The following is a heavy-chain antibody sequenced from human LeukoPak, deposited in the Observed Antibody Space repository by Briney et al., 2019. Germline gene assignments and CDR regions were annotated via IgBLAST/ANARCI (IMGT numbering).Heavy chain of an antibody. CDR2: IIPIFGTA. CDR1: EGTFSSYA. CDR3: AGGTYYYDSSGYFLDY. Sequence: SVKVSCKASEGTFSSYAISWVRQAPGQGLEWMGGIIPIFGTANYAQKFQGRVTITADESTSTAYMELSSLRSEDTAVYYCAGGTYYYDSSGYFLDYWGQGTLVTVSS. J-gene: IGHJ4*02. D-gene: IGHD3-22*01. V-gene: IGHV1-69*13.